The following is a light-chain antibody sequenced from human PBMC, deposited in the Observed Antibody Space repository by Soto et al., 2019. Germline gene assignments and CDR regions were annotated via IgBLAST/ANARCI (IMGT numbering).Light chain of an antibody. V-gene: IGLV1-40*01. Sequence: QTVVTQPPSVSGAPGQRVTISCTGSSSNIGAGYDVHWYQQVPGTAPKLLIYVNNNRPSGVPDRFSGSKSGTSASLAITGLQAEDEADYYCQSYDSSLSVVFGGGTKLTVL. CDR3: QSYDSSLSVV. CDR1: SSNIGAGYD. J-gene: IGLJ2*01. CDR2: VNN.